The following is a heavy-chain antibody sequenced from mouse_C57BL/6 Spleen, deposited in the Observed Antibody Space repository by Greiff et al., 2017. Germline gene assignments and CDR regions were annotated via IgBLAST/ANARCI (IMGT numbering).Heavy chain of an antibody. CDR2: ISSGGSYT. CDR1: GFTFSSYG. Sequence: EVQVVESGGDLVKPGGSLKLSCAASGFTFSSYGMSWVRQTPDKRLEWVATISSGGSYTYSPDSVKGRFTISRDNAKNTRYLQMSSLKAEDTAMYYCARRDYYFDYWGQGTTLTVSS. V-gene: IGHV5-6*01. J-gene: IGHJ2*01. CDR3: ARRDYYFDY.